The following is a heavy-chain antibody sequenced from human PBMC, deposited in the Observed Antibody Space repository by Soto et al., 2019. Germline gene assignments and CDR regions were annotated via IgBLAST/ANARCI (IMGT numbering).Heavy chain of an antibody. V-gene: IGHV1-46*01. J-gene: IGHJ5*02. CDR1: GYTFTSYY. Sequence: GASVKVSCKASGYTFTSYYMHWVRQAPGQGLEWMGIINPSGGSTSYAQKFQGRVTMTEDTSTDTAYMELSSLRSEDTAVYYCARDSAAGMRWFDPWGQGTLVTVSS. D-gene: IGHD6-13*01. CDR2: INPSGGST. CDR3: ARDSAAGMRWFDP.